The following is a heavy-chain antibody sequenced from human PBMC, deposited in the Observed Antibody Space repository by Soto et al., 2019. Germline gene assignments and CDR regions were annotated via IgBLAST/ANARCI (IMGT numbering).Heavy chain of an antibody. V-gene: IGHV1-8*02. CDR2: MNPNSGNT. Sequence: QVQLVQSGAEVKKPGASVKVSCKASGYTFTSHDINWVRQATGQGLEWMGWMNPNSGNTGYAQKFQGRVTMTRSTSISTAYMELSVLISEDTAVYYCATSLRAGAFDIWGQGTMVTVSS. J-gene: IGHJ3*02. CDR3: ATSLRAGAFDI. CDR1: GYTFTSHD. D-gene: IGHD4-17*01.